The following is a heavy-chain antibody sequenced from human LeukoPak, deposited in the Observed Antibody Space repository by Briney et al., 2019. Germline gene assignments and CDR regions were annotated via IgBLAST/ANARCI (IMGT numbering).Heavy chain of an antibody. V-gene: IGHV1-18*01. CDR1: GYTFTSYG. CDR3: ARDNMITFGGVIVVLDY. Sequence: ASVKVSCKASGYTFTSYGISWVRQAPGQGLEWMGRISAYNGNTNYAQKLQGRVTMTTDTSTSTAYMELRSLRSDDTAVYYCARDNMITFGGVIVVLDYWGQGTLVTVSS. J-gene: IGHJ4*02. D-gene: IGHD3-16*02. CDR2: ISAYNGNT.